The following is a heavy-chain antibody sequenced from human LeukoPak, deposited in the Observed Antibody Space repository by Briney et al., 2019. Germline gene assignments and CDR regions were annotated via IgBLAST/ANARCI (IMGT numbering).Heavy chain of an antibody. Sequence: SETLSLTCTVSGDSISSSSSYWGWIRQPPGKGLEWIGSIYYSGNTYYNTSLKSRVTVSVDTSKNQFSLKLNSVTAADTAEYYCARHRSGWLQSSFDYWGQGTLVTVS. CDR2: IYYSGNT. CDR3: ARHRSGWLQSSFDY. D-gene: IGHD5-24*01. CDR1: GDSISSSSSY. J-gene: IGHJ4*02. V-gene: IGHV4-39*01.